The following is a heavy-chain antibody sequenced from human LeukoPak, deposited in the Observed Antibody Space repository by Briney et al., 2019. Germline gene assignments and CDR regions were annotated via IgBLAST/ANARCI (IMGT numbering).Heavy chain of an antibody. J-gene: IGHJ4*02. Sequence: PGGSLRLSCAASGFTFNTYTMNWVRQAPGKGLEWVSSITASSTAIYSADSVKGRFTISRDNSKHTLYLQMNSLRVEDTAVYYCTKGVGRIPIFGVVYWGQGTLVTVSS. V-gene: IGHV3-21*04. CDR3: TKGVGRIPIFGVVY. D-gene: IGHD3-3*01. CDR2: ITASSTAI. CDR1: GFTFNTYT.